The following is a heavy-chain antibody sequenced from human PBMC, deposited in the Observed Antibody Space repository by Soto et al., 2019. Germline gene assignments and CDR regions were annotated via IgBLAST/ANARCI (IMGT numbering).Heavy chain of an antibody. V-gene: IGHV3-23*01. CDR3: AKVKLVVVVTIDGMDV. CDR2: ISGSVGST. Sequence: GGSLRLSCAASGFTFSSYAMSWVRQAPGKGLEWFSAISGSVGSTYYADSVKRRFTISGDNSKNTLYMQMNSLSAEDTAVYYCAKVKLVVVVTIDGMDVWGQGTTVTVSS. CDR1: GFTFSSYA. J-gene: IGHJ6*02. D-gene: IGHD2-2*01.